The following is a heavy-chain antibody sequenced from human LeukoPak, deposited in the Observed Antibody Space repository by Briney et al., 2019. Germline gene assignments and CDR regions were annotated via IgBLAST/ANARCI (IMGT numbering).Heavy chain of an antibody. D-gene: IGHD3-16*02. Sequence: SETLSLTCTVSGGSISSYYWSWIRQPPGKGLEWIGYIYYSGSTNYNPSLKSRVTISVDTSKNQFSLKLGSVTAADTAVYYCARGHDYVWGSYRTTFDYWGQGTLVTVSS. V-gene: IGHV4-59*01. J-gene: IGHJ4*02. CDR3: ARGHDYVWGSYRTTFDY. CDR2: IYYSGST. CDR1: GGSISSYY.